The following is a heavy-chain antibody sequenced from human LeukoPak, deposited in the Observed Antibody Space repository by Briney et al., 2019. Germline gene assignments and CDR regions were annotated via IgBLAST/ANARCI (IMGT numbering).Heavy chain of an antibody. CDR2: LSGSGGST. CDR1: GFTFSSYA. D-gene: IGHD3-16*01. V-gene: IGHV3-23*01. J-gene: IGHJ5*02. Sequence: GGSLRLSCAASGFTFSSYAMSWVRQAPGKGLEWVSALSGSGGSTYYADSVKGRFTMSRDNAKNTLFLQMNSLRAEDTAVYYCARGARSSGTMTTGLRGLQTSRASDPWGQGTLVTVSS. CDR3: ARGARSSGTMTTGLRGLQTSRASDP.